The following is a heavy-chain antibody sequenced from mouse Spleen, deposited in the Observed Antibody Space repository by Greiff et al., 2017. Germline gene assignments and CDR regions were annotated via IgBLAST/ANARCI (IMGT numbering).Heavy chain of an antibody. J-gene: IGHJ2*01. V-gene: IGHV5-17*01. CDR1: GFTFSDYG. CDR2: ISSGSSTI. CDR3: ALGRGFDY. Sequence: EVKLMESGGGLVKPGGSLKLSCAASGFTFSDYGMHWVRQAPEKGLEWVAYISSGSSTIYYADTVKGRFTISRDNAKNTLFLQMTSLRSEDTAMYYCALGRGFDYWGQGTTLTVSS. D-gene: IGHD4-1*01.